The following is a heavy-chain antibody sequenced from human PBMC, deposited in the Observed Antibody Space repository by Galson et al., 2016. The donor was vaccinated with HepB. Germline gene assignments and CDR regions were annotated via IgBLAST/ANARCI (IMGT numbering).Heavy chain of an antibody. CDR3: ASPSNWEQNFDY. CDR2: IYNSGRT. CDR1: GGSITISSYY. Sequence: SETLSLTCSVSGGSITISSYYWGWIRQPPGKGLQRIAKIYNSGRTYSHPSLKSRATISVDTSKSQFSLKLSSVTAADTAVYYCASPSNWEQNFDYWGQGTLVTVSS. V-gene: IGHV4-39*01. J-gene: IGHJ4*02. D-gene: IGHD7-27*01.